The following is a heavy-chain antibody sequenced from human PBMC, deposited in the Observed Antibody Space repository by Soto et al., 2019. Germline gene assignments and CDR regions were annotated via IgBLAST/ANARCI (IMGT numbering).Heavy chain of an antibody. CDR1: GFTFSSYG. V-gene: IGHV3-30*18. CDR3: AKDSGGCSGGSCPLEVGGMDV. CDR2: ISYDGSNK. Sequence: QVQLVESGGGVVQPGRSLRLSCAASGFTFSSYGMHWVRQAPGKGLEWVAVISYDGSNKYYADSVKGRFTISRDNSKNTLYLQMNSLRAEDTAVYYCAKDSGGCSGGSCPLEVGGMDVWGQGTTVTVSS. D-gene: IGHD2-15*01. J-gene: IGHJ6*02.